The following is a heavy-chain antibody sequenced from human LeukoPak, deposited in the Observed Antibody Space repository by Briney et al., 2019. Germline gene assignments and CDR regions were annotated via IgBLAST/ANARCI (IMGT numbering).Heavy chain of an antibody. V-gene: IGHV1-8*01. CDR2: MNPNSGNT. Sequence: GASVKVSCKASGYTFTSYDINWVRQATGQGLEWMGWMNPNSGNTGYAQKFQGRVTMTRNTSISTAYMELSSLRSEDTAVYYCARAADKNDYGDYTDAYYYYYGMDVWGQGTTVTVSS. CDR1: GYTFTSYD. D-gene: IGHD4-17*01. CDR3: ARAADKNDYGDYTDAYYYYYGMDV. J-gene: IGHJ6*02.